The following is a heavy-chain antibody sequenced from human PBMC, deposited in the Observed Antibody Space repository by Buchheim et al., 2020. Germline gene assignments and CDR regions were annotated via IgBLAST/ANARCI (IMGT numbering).Heavy chain of an antibody. Sequence: EVQLVESGGGLVQPGGSLRLSCAASGFTFSSYSMNWVRQAPGKGLEWVSYISSSSSTIYYADSVKGRFTISRDNAKNSLYLQMNSLRAEDTAVYYCARLFSWGVYDILTGNDYWGQGTL. V-gene: IGHV3-48*04. CDR2: ISSSSSTI. D-gene: IGHD3-9*01. CDR1: GFTFSSYS. J-gene: IGHJ4*02. CDR3: ARLFSWGVYDILTGNDY.